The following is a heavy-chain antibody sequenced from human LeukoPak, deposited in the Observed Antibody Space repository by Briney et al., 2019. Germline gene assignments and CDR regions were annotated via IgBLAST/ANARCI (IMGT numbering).Heavy chain of an antibody. J-gene: IGHJ4*02. CDR3: TRLVEGMTTVTTNLAY. Sequence: PGGSLRRSCAASGFTFSGSAMHWVRQASGKGLEWVGRIRSKANSYATAYAASVKGRFTISRDDSKNTAYLQMNSLKTEDTAVYYCTRLVEGMTTVTTNLAYWGQGTLVTVSS. CDR2: IRSKANSYAT. D-gene: IGHD4-17*01. V-gene: IGHV3-73*01. CDR1: GFTFSGSA.